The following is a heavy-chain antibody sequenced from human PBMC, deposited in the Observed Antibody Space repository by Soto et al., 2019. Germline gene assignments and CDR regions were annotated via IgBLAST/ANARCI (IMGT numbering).Heavy chain of an antibody. Sequence: EVQLVESGGGLVKPGGSLRLSCAASGFTFSSYSMNWVRQAPGNGLEWVSSISSSSTYIYYADSVKGRFTISRDNAKNSLYLQMNSLRVEDTAVYYCARSPVEIVATSLYWFDSWGQGTLVTVSS. D-gene: IGHD5-12*01. CDR2: ISSSSTYI. CDR3: ARSPVEIVATSLYWFDS. J-gene: IGHJ5*01. CDR1: GFTFSSYS. V-gene: IGHV3-21*01.